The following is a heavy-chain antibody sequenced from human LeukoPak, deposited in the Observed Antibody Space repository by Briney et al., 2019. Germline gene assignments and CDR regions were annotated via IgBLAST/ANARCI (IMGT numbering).Heavy chain of an antibody. V-gene: IGHV5-51*01. Sequence: GASLKTSCRGSGYSSTSYWIGWLRLMPAKGLEWRGIIYPADSSTTYSPSFQGQVTISADKSTRNASLQWSSLKASDTAVYYCARHIVEVPGANRLKQYYNYYYYMDVWGKGTTVSVTS. D-gene: IGHD2-2*01. CDR2: IYPADSST. CDR3: ARHIVEVPGANRLKQYYNYYYYMDV. J-gene: IGHJ6*03. CDR1: GYSSTSYW.